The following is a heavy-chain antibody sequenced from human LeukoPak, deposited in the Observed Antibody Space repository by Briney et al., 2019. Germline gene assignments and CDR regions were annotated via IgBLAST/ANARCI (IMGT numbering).Heavy chain of an antibody. J-gene: IGHJ4*02. Sequence: ASVKVSCKASGYTFTGYYMHWVRQAPGQGLEWMGWINPNSGGTNYAQKFQGRVTMTRDTSISTAYMELSRLRSDDTAVYYCARTAPYYYGSGSLVYWGQGTLVTVSS. CDR3: ARTAPYYYGSGSLVY. CDR1: GYTFTGYY. D-gene: IGHD3-10*01. CDR2: INPNSGGT. V-gene: IGHV1-2*02.